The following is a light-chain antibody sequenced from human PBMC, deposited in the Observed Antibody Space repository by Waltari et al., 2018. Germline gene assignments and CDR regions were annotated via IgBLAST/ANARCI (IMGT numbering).Light chain of an antibody. CDR3: SSYTGSSTLV. J-gene: IGLJ2*01. V-gene: IGLV2-14*01. CDR2: DVS. CDR1: SSDVGGYNY. Sequence: QSALTQPASVSGSPGQSLTLSCTGTSSDVGGYNYVSWYQPHPGKAPKLMIYDVSKRPSGVSNRFSGSKSGNTASLTISGLQAEDEADYYCSSYTGSSTLVFGGGTKLTVL.